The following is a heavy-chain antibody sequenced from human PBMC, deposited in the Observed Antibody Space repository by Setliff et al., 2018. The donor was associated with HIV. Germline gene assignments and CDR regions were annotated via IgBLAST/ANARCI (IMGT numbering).Heavy chain of an antibody. CDR1: GGSFSGYY. CDR3: ARDHEVRGVIPGSQGAFDI. CDR2: INRSGST. D-gene: IGHD3-10*01. V-gene: IGHV4-34*01. Sequence: SETLSLTCAVYGGSFSGYYWSWIRQPPGKGLEWIGEINRSGSTNYNPSLKSRVTISVDTSKNQFSLKLSSVTAADTAVYYCARDHEVRGVIPGSQGAFDIWGQGTMVTVSS. J-gene: IGHJ3*02.